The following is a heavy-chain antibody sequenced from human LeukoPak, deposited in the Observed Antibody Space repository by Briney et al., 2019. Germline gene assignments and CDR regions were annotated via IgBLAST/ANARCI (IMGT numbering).Heavy chain of an antibody. J-gene: IGHJ4*02. CDR3: ARDRGYSSSWYEIDY. V-gene: IGHV4-59*01. CDR1: GGSFSGYY. D-gene: IGHD6-13*01. Sequence: SETLSLTCAVYGGSFSGYYWSWIRQPPGKGLEWIGYIYYSGSTNYNPSLKSRVIISVDTSTNQFSLKLSSVTAADTAVYYCARDRGYSSSWYEIDYWGQGTLVTVSS. CDR2: IYYSGST.